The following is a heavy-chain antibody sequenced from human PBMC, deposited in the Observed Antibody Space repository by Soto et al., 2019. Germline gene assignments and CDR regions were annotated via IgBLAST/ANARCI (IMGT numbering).Heavy chain of an antibody. J-gene: IGHJ3*02. Sequence: ASVKVSCKASGYTFTRYAMHWVRQAPGQRLEWMGWINAGNGNTKYSQKFQGRVTITRDTSASTAYMELSSLRSEDTAVYYCAREMVEFEVVHHDAFDIWGQGTMVTVSS. D-gene: IGHD2-15*01. CDR1: GYTFTRYA. CDR2: INAGNGNT. V-gene: IGHV1-3*01. CDR3: AREMVEFEVVHHDAFDI.